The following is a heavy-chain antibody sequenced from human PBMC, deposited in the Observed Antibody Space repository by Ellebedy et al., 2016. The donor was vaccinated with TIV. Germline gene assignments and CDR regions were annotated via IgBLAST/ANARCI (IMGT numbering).Heavy chain of an antibody. D-gene: IGHD2-8*01. J-gene: IGHJ6*02. CDR3: VKEGNGDV. CDR1: GFTFSTFG. V-gene: IGHV3-30*02. Sequence: PGGSLRLSCAASGFTFSTFGMHWVRQAPGKGLEWVAFVRYDGTTKYHADSVKGRFTISIDYSKNTLFLQMNTLRLDDTAVYYCVKEGNGDVWGQGTTVTVSS. CDR2: VRYDGTTK.